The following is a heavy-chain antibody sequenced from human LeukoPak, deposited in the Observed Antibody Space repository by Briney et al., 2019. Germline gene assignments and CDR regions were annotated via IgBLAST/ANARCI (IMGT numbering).Heavy chain of an antibody. CDR3: AREGYDSSGYYYFDY. Sequence: ASVTVSCKASGYTFTSYYMHWVRQAPGQGLEWMGIINPSGGSTSYAQKFQGRVTMTRDTSTSTVYMELSSLRSEDTAVYYCAREGYDSSGYYYFDYWGQGTLVTVSS. CDR2: INPSGGST. D-gene: IGHD3-22*01. J-gene: IGHJ4*02. CDR1: GYTFTSYY. V-gene: IGHV1-46*01.